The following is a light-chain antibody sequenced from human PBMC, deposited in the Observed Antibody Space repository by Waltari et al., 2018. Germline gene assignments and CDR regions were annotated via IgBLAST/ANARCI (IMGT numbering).Light chain of an antibody. V-gene: IGLV2-23*02. J-gene: IGLJ2*01. Sequence: QSALTQPASVSGSPGQSLTISCTGTSRDVGTYKRVSWYQQHPGKAPKLMIYAVSKRPSGVSDRFSGSKSGDMASLTISGLQPEDEAEYFCSSYAGSSKGVFGGGTKVTVL. CDR2: AVS. CDR1: SRDVGTYKR. CDR3: SSYAGSSKGV.